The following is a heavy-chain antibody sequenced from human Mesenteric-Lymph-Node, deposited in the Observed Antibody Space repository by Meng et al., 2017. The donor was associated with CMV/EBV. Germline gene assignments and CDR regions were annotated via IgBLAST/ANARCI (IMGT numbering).Heavy chain of an antibody. J-gene: IGHJ4*02. D-gene: IGHD6-13*01. CDR3: ARRGIAADFSPRPDY. CDR2: INSDGSST. CDR1: GFTFSSYW. V-gene: IGHV3-74*01. Sequence: GGSLRLSCAASGFTFSSYWMHWVRQAPGKGLVWVPRINSDGSSTSYADSVKGRFTISRDNAKNSLYLQMNSLRVEDTAVYYCARRGIAADFSPRPDYWGQGTQVTVSS.